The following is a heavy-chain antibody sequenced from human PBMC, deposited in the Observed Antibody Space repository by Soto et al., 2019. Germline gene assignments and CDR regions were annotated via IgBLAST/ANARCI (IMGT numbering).Heavy chain of an antibody. J-gene: IGHJ4*02. CDR3: AREMTTVTTFDY. V-gene: IGHV4-30-2*01. D-gene: IGHD4-17*01. CDR2: IYHSGST. CDR1: DGSISSGGYS. Sequence: SQTLSLTCAVSDGSISSGGYSWSWKRKPPGKGLESIGYIYHSGSTYYNPSLKSRVTISVDRSKNQFSLKLSSVTAADTAVYYCAREMTTVTTFDYWGQGTLVTVSS.